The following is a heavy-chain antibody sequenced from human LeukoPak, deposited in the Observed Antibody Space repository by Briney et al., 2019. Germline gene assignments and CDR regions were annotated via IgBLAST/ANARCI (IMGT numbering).Heavy chain of an antibody. CDR2: INPNSGGT. J-gene: IGHJ4*02. V-gene: IGHV1-2*02. CDR1: GYTFTGYY. CDR3: ARDRAVATIGGVDY. D-gene: IGHD5-12*01. Sequence: ASVTVSCKASGYTFTGYYMHWVRQAPGQGLEWMGWINPNSGGTNYAQKFQGRVTMTRDTSISTAYMELSRLRSDDTAVYYCARDRAVATIGGVDYWGQGTLVTVSS.